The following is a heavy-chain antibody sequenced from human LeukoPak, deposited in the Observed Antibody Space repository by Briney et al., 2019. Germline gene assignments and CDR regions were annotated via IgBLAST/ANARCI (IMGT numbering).Heavy chain of an antibody. J-gene: IGHJ4*02. D-gene: IGHD4-11*01. V-gene: IGHV3-66*01. Sequence: KSGGSLRLSCSASGFAFSGFAMGWVRQAPGKGLEWVSVIYSGGGTYYADSVKGRCTVSRDISKNTLYLQMNSLRAEDTAVYYCARGNTGYNSNWGRDFDCWGQGTLVTVSS. CDR1: GFAFSGFA. CDR3: ARGNTGYNSNWGRDFDC. CDR2: IYSGGGT.